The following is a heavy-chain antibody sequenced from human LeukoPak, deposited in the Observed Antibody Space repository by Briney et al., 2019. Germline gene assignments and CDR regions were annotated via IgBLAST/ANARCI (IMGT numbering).Heavy chain of an antibody. Sequence: GGSLRLSCAASGFTFSSYSMNWVRQAPGKGLEWVSYISSSSSTIYYADSVKGRFTISRDNAKNSLYLQMNSLRAEDTAVYYCARPIRYCSSTSCFYDAFDIWGQGTMVTVSS. D-gene: IGHD2-2*01. CDR2: ISSSSSTI. CDR3: ARPIRYCSSTSCFYDAFDI. J-gene: IGHJ3*02. CDR1: GFTFSSYS. V-gene: IGHV3-48*01.